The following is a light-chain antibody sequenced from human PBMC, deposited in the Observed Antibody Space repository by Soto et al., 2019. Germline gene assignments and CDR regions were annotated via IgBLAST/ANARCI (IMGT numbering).Light chain of an antibody. CDR2: EVS. CDR1: SSDVGGYNF. J-gene: IGLJ1*01. CDR3: SSYTTSSTVV. V-gene: IGLV2-14*03. Sequence: QSVLTQPASVFGSPGQSITISCTGTSSDVGGYNFVSWYQQHPGKAPKLMIYEVSNRPSGVSSRFSGSKSGNTASLTISGLQPEDEADYYCSSYTTSSTVVFGTGTKVTV.